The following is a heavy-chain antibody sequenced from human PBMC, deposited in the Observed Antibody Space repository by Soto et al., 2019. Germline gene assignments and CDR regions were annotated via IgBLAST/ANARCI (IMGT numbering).Heavy chain of an antibody. CDR3: ARDLWSHCSGGSHAGYYYYGMDV. CDR2: IYYSGST. D-gene: IGHD2-15*01. J-gene: IGHJ6*02. CDR1: GGSISSGGYY. V-gene: IGHV4-31*03. Sequence: QVQLQESGPGLVKPSQTLSLTCTVSGGSISSGGYYWSWIRQHPGKGLEWIGYIYYSGSTYYNPSLKSRVTISVDTSKNQCSLKLSSVTAADTAVYYCARDLWSHCSGGSHAGYYYYGMDVWGQGTTVTVSS.